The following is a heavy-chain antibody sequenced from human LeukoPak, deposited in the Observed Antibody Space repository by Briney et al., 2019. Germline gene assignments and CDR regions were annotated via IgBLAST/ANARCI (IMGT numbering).Heavy chain of an antibody. D-gene: IGHD6-19*01. J-gene: IGHJ4*02. CDR2: IYPGDSDT. CDR3: ARGTVGSGWYRGAYYFDY. CDR1: GYSFTSYW. Sequence: GESLKISCKGSGYSFTSYWIGWVRQMPGKGLEWMGIIYPGDSDTRYSPSFQGQVTISADKSISTAYLQWSSLKASDTAMYYCARGTVGSGWYRGAYYFDYWGQGTLVTVSS. V-gene: IGHV5-51*01.